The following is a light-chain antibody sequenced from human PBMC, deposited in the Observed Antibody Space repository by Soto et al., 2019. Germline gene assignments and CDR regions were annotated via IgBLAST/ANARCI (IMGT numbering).Light chain of an antibody. J-gene: IGKJ4*01. V-gene: IGKV3D-20*02. CDR3: QQRSTRPPLS. Sequence: EIVLTQSPCTLPFSPGGRATLSCRASQSVSSSYLAWYQQQPGQAPRLLIYGASTRATGTPARFSGSGSGTDFTLTIASLEPEDFAVYYCQQRSTRPPLSFGGGTKVDIK. CDR1: QSVSSSY. CDR2: GAS.